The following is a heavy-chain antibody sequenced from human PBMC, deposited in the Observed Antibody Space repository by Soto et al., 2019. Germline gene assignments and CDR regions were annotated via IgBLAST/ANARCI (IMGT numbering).Heavy chain of an antibody. CDR1: GFTFSSYA. Sequence: GGSLRLSCAASGFTFSSYAMHWVRQAPGKGLEWVAVISYDGSNKYYADSVKGRFTISRDNSKNTLYLQMNSLRAEDTAVYYCARDEKPNGVTMIVVTPRYWGQGTLVTVSS. CDR3: ARDEKPNGVTMIVVTPRY. CDR2: ISYDGSNK. D-gene: IGHD3-22*01. V-gene: IGHV3-30-3*01. J-gene: IGHJ4*02.